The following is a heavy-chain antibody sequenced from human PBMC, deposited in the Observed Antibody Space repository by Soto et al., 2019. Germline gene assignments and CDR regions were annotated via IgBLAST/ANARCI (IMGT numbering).Heavy chain of an antibody. CDR2: IYSSGST. Sequence: PSETLCLTCTVSGCSISSGAFYWIWIRQPPGRGLEWIVFIYSSGSTFYNPSLKSRLTISPDASKKQFSLKMSSVTAADAAVYYCARRSPSLFYAKDVWGQGTTVTVSS. J-gene: IGHJ6*02. CDR1: GCSISSGAFY. V-gene: IGHV4-30-4*01. CDR3: ARRSPSLFYAKDV.